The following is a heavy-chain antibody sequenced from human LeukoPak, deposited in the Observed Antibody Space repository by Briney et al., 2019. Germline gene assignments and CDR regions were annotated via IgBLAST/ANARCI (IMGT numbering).Heavy chain of an antibody. CDR1: GYTLTELS. J-gene: IGHJ5*02. D-gene: IGHD6-13*01. CDR3: AIRDSSSFAWFDP. Sequence: ASVKVSCKVSGYTLTELSMHWVRQAPGKGLEWMGGFDPEDGETIYAQKFQGRVTMTEDISTDTAYMELSSLRSEDTAVYYCAIRDSSSFAWFDPWGQGTLVTVSS. CDR2: FDPEDGET. V-gene: IGHV1-24*01.